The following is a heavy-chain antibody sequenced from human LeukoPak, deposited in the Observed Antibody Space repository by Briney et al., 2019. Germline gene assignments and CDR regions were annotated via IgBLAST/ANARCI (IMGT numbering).Heavy chain of an antibody. V-gene: IGHV4-34*01. CDR2: INHSGST. D-gene: IGHD6-19*01. CDR1: GGSFSGYY. Sequence: SETLSLTCAVYGGSFSGYYWSWIRQPPGKGLEWIGEINHSGSTNYNPSLKSRVTISVDTSKNQFSLKLSSVTAADTAVYYCARRAGFFDYWGRGTLVTVSS. J-gene: IGHJ4*02. CDR3: ARRAGFFDY.